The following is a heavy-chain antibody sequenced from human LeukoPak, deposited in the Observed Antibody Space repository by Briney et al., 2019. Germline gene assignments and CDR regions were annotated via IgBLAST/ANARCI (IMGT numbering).Heavy chain of an antibody. V-gene: IGHV4-39*07. D-gene: IGHD7-27*01. Sequence: PSETLSLTCTVSGGSISSSNYYGSWIRQPPGKGLEWIGTMYHSGSTNYNPSLKSRVTISVDTSKNQFSLKLSSVTAADTAVYFCARGFRGDNFDYWGQGTLVTISS. CDR3: ARGFRGDNFDY. CDR1: GGSISSSNYY. J-gene: IGHJ4*02. CDR2: MYHSGST.